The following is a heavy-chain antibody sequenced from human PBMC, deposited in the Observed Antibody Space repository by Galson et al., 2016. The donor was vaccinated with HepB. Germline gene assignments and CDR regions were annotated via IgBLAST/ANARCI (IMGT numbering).Heavy chain of an antibody. Sequence: SLRISCAASGLMFSNHGMHWVRRSPGEGLEWVAVISSDGNNKYYGDSVKGRFTISRDNSKNTVYLLMNRLRAEDTAVYFCAKDGDTLEVTSAIPLDYWGRGATVIVSS. D-gene: IGHD2-21*02. J-gene: IGHJ4*02. CDR2: ISSDGNNK. CDR3: AKDGDTLEVTSAIPLDY. V-gene: IGHV3-30*18. CDR1: GLMFSNHG.